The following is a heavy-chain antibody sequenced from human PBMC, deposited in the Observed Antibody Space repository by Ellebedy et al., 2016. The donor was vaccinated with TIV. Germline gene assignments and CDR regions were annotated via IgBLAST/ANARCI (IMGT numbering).Heavy chain of an antibody. Sequence: GGSLRLXXAASGFTFSSYWMSWVRQAPGKGLEWVANIKQDGSEKYYVDSVKGRFTISRDNAKNSLYLQMNSLRAEDTAVYYCAKDLGVVPAILDYWGQGTLVTVSS. CDR1: GFTFSSYW. D-gene: IGHD2-2*01. CDR2: IKQDGSEK. J-gene: IGHJ4*02. CDR3: AKDLGVVPAILDY. V-gene: IGHV3-7*01.